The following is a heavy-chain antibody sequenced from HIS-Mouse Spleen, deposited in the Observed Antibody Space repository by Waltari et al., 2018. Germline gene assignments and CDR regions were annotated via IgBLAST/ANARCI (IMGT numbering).Heavy chain of an antibody. CDR2: IYYSGST. J-gene: IGHJ2*01. CDR1: GGPIRSIVYY. D-gene: IGHD6-13*01. CDR3: AREIPYSSSWYDWYFDL. V-gene: IGHV4-39*07. Sequence: QLQLQESAPGLVKLSETLSLTCPVSGGPIRSIVYYWGWIRHPPGKGLEWIGSIYYSGSTYYNPSLKSRVTISVDTSKNQFSLKLSSVTAADTAVYYCAREIPYSSSWYDWYFDLWGRGTLVTVSS.